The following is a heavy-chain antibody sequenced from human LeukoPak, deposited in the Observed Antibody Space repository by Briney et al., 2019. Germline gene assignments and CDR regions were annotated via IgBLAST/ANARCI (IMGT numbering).Heavy chain of an antibody. V-gene: IGHV1-69*06. Sequence: GASVKVSCKASGGTFSSYAISWVRQAPGQGLEWMGGIIPIFGTANYAQKCQGRVTITADKSTSTAYMELSSLRSEDTAVYYCARDGIAARFDPWGQGTLVTVSS. CDR1: GGTFSSYA. CDR2: IIPIFGTA. J-gene: IGHJ5*02. D-gene: IGHD6-13*01. CDR3: ARDGIAARFDP.